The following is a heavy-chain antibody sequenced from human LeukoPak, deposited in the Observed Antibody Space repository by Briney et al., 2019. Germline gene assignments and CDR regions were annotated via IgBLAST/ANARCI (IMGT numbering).Heavy chain of an antibody. CDR2: IYYSGST. CDR3: ARLYDYVWGSYRSPSTTFDY. D-gene: IGHD3-16*02. Sequence: ETLSLTXAVYGGSFSGYYWSWIRQPPGKGLEWIGSIYYSGSTYYNPSLKSRVTISVDTSKNQFSLKLSSVTAADTAAYYCARLYDYVWGSYRSPSTTFDYWGQGTLVTVSS. V-gene: IGHV4-34*01. J-gene: IGHJ4*02. CDR1: GGSFSGYY.